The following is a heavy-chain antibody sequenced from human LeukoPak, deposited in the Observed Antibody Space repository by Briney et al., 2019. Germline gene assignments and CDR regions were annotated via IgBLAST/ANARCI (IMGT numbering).Heavy chain of an antibody. J-gene: IGHJ3*02. CDR1: GVSISSGGYS. D-gene: IGHD2-15*01. Sequence: SETLSLTCAVSGVSISSGGYSWSWIRQPPGKGLVWIGYIYHSGSTYYNPSLKSRVTISVDRSKNQFSLKLSSVTAADTAVYYCARGGGGDAFDIWGQGTMVTVSS. CDR3: ARGGGGDAFDI. V-gene: IGHV4-30-2*01. CDR2: IYHSGST.